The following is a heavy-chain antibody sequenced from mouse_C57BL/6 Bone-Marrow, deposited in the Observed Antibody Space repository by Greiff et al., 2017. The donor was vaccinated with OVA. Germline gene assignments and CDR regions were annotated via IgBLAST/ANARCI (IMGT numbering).Heavy chain of an antibody. CDR3: ASHDGYFLYAMDY. J-gene: IGHJ4*01. CDR1: GFTFSSYG. V-gene: IGHV5-6*01. D-gene: IGHD2-3*01. CDR2: ISSGGSYT. Sequence: EVKVVESGGDLVKPGGSLKLSCAASGFTFSSYGMSWVRQTPDKRLEWVATISSGGSYTYYPDSVKGRFTISRDNAKNTLYLQMSSLKSEDTAMYYCASHDGYFLYAMDYWGQGTSVTVSS.